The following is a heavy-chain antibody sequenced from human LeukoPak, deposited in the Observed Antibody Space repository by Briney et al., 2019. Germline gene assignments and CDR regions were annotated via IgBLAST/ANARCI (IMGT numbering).Heavy chain of an antibody. CDR2: IYYSGST. Sequence: SETLSLTCTVSGGSISSGTYYWSWIRQHPGKGLEWIGYIYYSGSTYCSPSLKSRVTISIDTSKNQFSLKLSSVTAADTAVYYCARSAYYDGWFDPWGQGTLVTVSS. V-gene: IGHV4-31*03. CDR3: ARSAYYDGWFDP. J-gene: IGHJ5*02. CDR1: GGSISSGTYY. D-gene: IGHD3-22*01.